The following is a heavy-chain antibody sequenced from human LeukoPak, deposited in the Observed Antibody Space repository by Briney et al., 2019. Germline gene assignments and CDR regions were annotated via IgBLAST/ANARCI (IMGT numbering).Heavy chain of an antibody. V-gene: IGHV3-30*01. CDR2: ISHDGSKM. CDR1: GFTFSVYA. D-gene: IGHD2-2*02. Sequence: PGGSLRLSCAASGFTFSVYAMNWVRQAPGKGLEWVALISHDGSKMYYADSVKGRFTISRDDSNNTLFLQMNSLRAEDTAVYYCARPGTAYCGSSSCYTAYWGQGTLVTVSS. J-gene: IGHJ4*02. CDR3: ARPGTAYCGSSSCYTAY.